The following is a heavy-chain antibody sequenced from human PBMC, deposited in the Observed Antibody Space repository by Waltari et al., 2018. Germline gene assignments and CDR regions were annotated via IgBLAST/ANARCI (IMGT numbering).Heavy chain of an antibody. CDR1: GFTFSSYA. J-gene: IGHJ2*01. Sequence: EVQLLESGGGLVQPGGSLRLSCAASGFTFSSYAMSWVRQAPGKGLEWVSAIRGSGGSTYYADSVKGRFTISRDNSKNTLYLQMNSLRAEDTAVYYCANSGVAVAGYDLWGRGTLVTVSS. CDR2: IRGSGGST. CDR3: ANSGVAVAGYDL. V-gene: IGHV3-23*01. D-gene: IGHD6-19*01.